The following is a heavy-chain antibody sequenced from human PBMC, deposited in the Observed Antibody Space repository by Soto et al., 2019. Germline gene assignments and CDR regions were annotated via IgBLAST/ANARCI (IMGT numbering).Heavy chain of an antibody. D-gene: IGHD6-25*01. CDR2: ISSSSSYI. Sequence: EVQLVESGGGLVKPGGSLRLSCAASGFTFSSYSMNWVRQAPGKGLEWVSSISSSSSYIYYADSVKGRFTISRDNAKNSLYLQMNSLGAEDTAVYYCAREKAGYYYGMDVWGQGTTVTVSS. J-gene: IGHJ6*02. V-gene: IGHV3-21*01. CDR3: AREKAGYYYGMDV. CDR1: GFTFSSYS.